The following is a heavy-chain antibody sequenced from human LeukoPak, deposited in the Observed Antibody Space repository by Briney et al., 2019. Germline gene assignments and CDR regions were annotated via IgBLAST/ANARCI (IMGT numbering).Heavy chain of an antibody. CDR1: GFTFSSYA. CDR2: ISGSGGST. Sequence: GGSLRLSCAASGFTFSSYAMSWVRQAPGKGLEGVSAISGSGGSTYYADSVKGRFTISRDNSKNTLYLQMNSLRAEDTAVYYCAKRIDTRGSTHYHDYWGQGTLVTVSS. V-gene: IGHV3-23*01. J-gene: IGHJ4*02. CDR3: AKRIDTRGSTHYHDY. D-gene: IGHD3-22*01.